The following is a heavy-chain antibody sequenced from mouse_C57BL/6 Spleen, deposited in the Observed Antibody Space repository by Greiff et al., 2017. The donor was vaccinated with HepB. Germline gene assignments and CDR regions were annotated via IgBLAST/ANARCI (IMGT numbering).Heavy chain of an antibody. Sequence: QVHVKQSGPGLVQPSQSLSITCTVSGFSLTSYGVHWVRQSPGKGLEWLGVIWSGGSTDYNAAFISRLSISKDNSKSQVFFKMNSLQADDTAIYYCARGDYGSSRYAMDYWGQGTSVTVSS. CDR1: GFSLTSYG. D-gene: IGHD1-1*01. V-gene: IGHV2-2*01. CDR2: IWSGGST. CDR3: ARGDYGSSRYAMDY. J-gene: IGHJ4*01.